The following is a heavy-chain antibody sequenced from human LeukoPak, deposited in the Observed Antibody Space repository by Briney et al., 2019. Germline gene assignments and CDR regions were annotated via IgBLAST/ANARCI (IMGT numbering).Heavy chain of an antibody. Sequence: GGSLRLSCAASGFTLSYYWMHWVRQAPGKGLVWVSCINGDGSSTNYADSVKGRFTISRDNAKNTLYLEMNSLKAEDTAVYYCTRDPRNKGFDPWGQGTLVTVSS. CDR3: TRDPRNKGFDP. CDR2: INGDGSST. V-gene: IGHV3-74*01. J-gene: IGHJ5*02. D-gene: IGHD1/OR15-1a*01. CDR1: GFTLSYYW.